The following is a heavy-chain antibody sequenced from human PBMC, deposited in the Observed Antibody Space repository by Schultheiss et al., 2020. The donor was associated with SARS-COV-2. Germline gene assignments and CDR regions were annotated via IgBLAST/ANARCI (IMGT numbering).Heavy chain of an antibody. CDR1: GFTFSSYW. CDR2: INSDGSST. V-gene: IGHV3-74*01. D-gene: IGHD6-6*01. J-gene: IGHJ4*02. CDR3: AKTRGSSSNYAFDD. Sequence: GGSLRLSCAASGFTFSSYWMHWVRQAPGKGLVWVSRINSDGSSTSYADSVKGRFTISRDNAKNTLYLQMNSLRAEDTAIYYCAKTRGSSSNYAFDDWGQGTLVTVSS.